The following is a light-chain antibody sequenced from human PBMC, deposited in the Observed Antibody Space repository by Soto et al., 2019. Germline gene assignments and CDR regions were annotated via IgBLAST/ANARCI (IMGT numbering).Light chain of an antibody. Sequence: DIHMTQSPSTLSASVGDRVTITCRASQSLSSWVAWYQQKPGKAPKLLIYDASSLESGVPSRFSGSGSGTEFTLTISSLQPDDFATYYCQQYNSYLWTFGQGTKVDNK. CDR2: DAS. CDR3: QQYNSYLWT. J-gene: IGKJ1*01. CDR1: QSLSSW. V-gene: IGKV1-5*01.